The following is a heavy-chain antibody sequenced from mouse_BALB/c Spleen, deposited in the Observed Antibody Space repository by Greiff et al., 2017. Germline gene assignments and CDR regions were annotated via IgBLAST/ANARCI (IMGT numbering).Heavy chain of an antibody. Sequence: EVHLVESGGGLVQPGGSLKLSCAASGFTFTSYGMSWVRQTPDKRLELVATINSNGGSTYYPDSVKGRFTISRDNAKNTLYLQMSSLKSEDTAMYCCARDKGSSYWYFDVWGAGTTVTVSS. V-gene: IGHV5-6-3*01. J-gene: IGHJ1*01. CDR2: INSNGGST. CDR1: GFTFTSYG. CDR3: ARDKGSSYWYFDV. D-gene: IGHD1-1*01.